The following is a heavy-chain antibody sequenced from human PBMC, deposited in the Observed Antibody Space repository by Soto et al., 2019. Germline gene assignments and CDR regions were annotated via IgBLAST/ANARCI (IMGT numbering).Heavy chain of an antibody. CDR2: IIPILGIA. CDR1: GYPFTIYG. J-gene: IGHJ4*02. V-gene: IGHV1-69*04. CDR3: ARDREEMAPH. Sequence: ASVKVSCKTSGYPFTIYGVSWVLQAPGQGLEWMGRIIPILGIANYAQKFQGRVTITADKSTSTAYMELSSLRSEDTAVYYCARDREEMAPHRGQGTVVTV.